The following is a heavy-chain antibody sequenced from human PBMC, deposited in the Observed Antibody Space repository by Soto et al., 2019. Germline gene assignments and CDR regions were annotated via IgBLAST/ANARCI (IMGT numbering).Heavy chain of an antibody. V-gene: IGHV3-7*01. CDR3: ATANTPSAFDM. J-gene: IGHJ3*02. CDR1: GLTFSISW. Sequence: VQLVESGGGLVQPGEPLRLSCTASGLTFSISWMTWVRQAPGEGLEWVSNINPAGNVQQYADSVKERFTISRDNAKNSSFLQMSGLAVEHTALYCFATANTPSAFDMGGQGTMVTVSS. CDR2: INPAGNVQ. D-gene: IGHD6-6*01.